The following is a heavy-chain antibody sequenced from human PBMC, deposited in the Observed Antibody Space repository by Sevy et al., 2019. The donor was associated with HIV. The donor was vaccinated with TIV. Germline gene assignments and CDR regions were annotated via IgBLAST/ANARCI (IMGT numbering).Heavy chain of an antibody. CDR2: TSTSGTTI. J-gene: IGHJ4*02. Sequence: GGSLRLSCAASGFTFSSYEMNWVRQAPGRGLEWLSYTSTSGTTIYYADSVKGRFTISRDNAKNSLYLQMNSLRAEDTAVYYCARSFSPSSYSGSYWGLFDYWGQGTLVTVSS. CDR1: GFTFSSYE. V-gene: IGHV3-48*03. CDR3: ARSFSPSSYSGSYWGLFDY. D-gene: IGHD1-26*01.